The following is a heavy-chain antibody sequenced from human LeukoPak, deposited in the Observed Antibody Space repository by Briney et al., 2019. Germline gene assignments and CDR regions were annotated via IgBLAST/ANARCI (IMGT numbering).Heavy chain of an antibody. CDR2: IIPIFGTA. D-gene: IGHD3-9*01. Sequence: ASVKVSCKASGGTFSSYAISWVRQAPGQGLKWLEGIIPIFGTANYGQKFQGRVTITADESTSTAYMELSSLRSEDTAVYYCARGLLRYFDWSLNYWGQGTLVTVSS. J-gene: IGHJ4*02. CDR1: GGTFSSYA. CDR3: ARGLLRYFDWSLNY. V-gene: IGHV1-69*01.